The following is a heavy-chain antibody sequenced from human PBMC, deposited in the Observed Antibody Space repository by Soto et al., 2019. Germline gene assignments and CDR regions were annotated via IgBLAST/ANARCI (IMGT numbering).Heavy chain of an antibody. V-gene: IGHV4-59*01. CDR2: IYYSGST. J-gene: IGHJ4*02. CDR1: GGSISSYY. Sequence: KSSETLSLTCTVSGGSISSYYWSWIRQPPGKGLEWIGYIYYSGSTNYNPSLKSRVTISVDTSKNQFSLKLSSVTAADTAVYYCARVGGYYYVGYFDYWGQGTLVTVSS. CDR3: ARVGGYYYVGYFDY. D-gene: IGHD3-22*01.